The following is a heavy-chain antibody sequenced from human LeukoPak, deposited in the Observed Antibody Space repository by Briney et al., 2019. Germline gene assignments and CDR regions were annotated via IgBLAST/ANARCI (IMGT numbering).Heavy chain of an antibody. J-gene: IGHJ4*02. Sequence: PGGSLRLSCAASGFTFSSYAMSWVRQAPGKGLEWVSTISGSGGTTYYADSVKGRFSISRDNSKNTLYLQMNSLRAEDTAVYYCAKAQIVVILYYFDYWGQGTLVTVSS. V-gene: IGHV3-23*01. D-gene: IGHD3-22*01. CDR3: AKAQIVVILYYFDY. CDR2: ISGSGGTT. CDR1: GFTFSSYA.